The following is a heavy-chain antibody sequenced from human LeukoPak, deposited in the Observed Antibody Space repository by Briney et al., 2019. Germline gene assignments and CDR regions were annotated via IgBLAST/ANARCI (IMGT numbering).Heavy chain of an antibody. D-gene: IGHD6-6*01. CDR2: LNPNSGGT. Sequence: GASVKVSCKASGYTFTGYYMHWVRQAPGQGLEWMGWLNPNSGGTNYAQKFQGRVTMTRDTSLSTAYMEVSRLISDDTAVFYCARGFSSVGLPTDFDYWGQGTLVTVSS. V-gene: IGHV1-2*02. J-gene: IGHJ4*02. CDR1: GYTFTGYY. CDR3: ARGFSSVGLPTDFDY.